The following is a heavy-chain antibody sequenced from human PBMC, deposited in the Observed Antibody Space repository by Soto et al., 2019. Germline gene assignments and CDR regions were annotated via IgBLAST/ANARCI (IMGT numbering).Heavy chain of an antibody. D-gene: IGHD6-6*01. CDR3: AKGRIAARPYYYYYGMDV. Sequence: EVQLLESGGGLVQPGGSLRLSCAASGFTFSSYVMSWVRQAPGKGLEWVSAISGSGGSTYYADSVKGRFTISRDNSKNTLYLQMNSLRAEDTAVYYCAKGRIAARPYYYYYGMDVWGQGTTVTVSS. V-gene: IGHV3-23*01. J-gene: IGHJ6*02. CDR1: GFTFSSYV. CDR2: ISGSGGST.